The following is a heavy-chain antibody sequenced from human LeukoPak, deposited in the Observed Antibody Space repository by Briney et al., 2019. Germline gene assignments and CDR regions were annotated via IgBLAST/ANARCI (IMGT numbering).Heavy chain of an antibody. Sequence: ASVKVSCTASEYTFNTYYMNWVRQAPGQGLEWMGWINPNIGGTKYAQKFQGRVTMTRDPSISTAYMELSRLRFDDKGAYYCARDAWLVGATNLYYFDHWGQGTPVTVSS. D-gene: IGHD1-26*01. V-gene: IGHV1-2*02. CDR3: ARDAWLVGATNLYYFDH. CDR1: EYTFNTYY. CDR2: INPNIGGT. J-gene: IGHJ4*02.